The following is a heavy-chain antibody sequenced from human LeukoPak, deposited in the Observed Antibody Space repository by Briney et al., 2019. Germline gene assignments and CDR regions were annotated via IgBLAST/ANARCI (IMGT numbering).Heavy chain of an antibody. CDR3: ARVGGFHLQFDP. Sequence: SETLSFTCTVSGGSLNSDYWSWIRQPPGKGLEWIGYIYHSGGTYYNPSLESRVTVSVDTSKKHFSLKLTSVTAADTAVYYCARVGGFHLQFDPWGQGTLVTVSS. CDR2: IYHSGGT. J-gene: IGHJ5*02. D-gene: IGHD3-16*01. CDR1: GGSLNSDY. V-gene: IGHV4-59*01.